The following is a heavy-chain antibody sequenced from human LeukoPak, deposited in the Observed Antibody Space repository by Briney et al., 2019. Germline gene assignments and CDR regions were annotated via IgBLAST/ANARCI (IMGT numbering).Heavy chain of an antibody. CDR2: ISRSGSTI. D-gene: IGHD5-18*01. J-gene: IGHJ6*03. V-gene: IGHV3-48*03. Sequence: GGSLRLFCAASGFTFSSYEMNWVRQAPGRGLEWVSYISRSGSTIYYADSVKGRFTISRDNAKNSLYLQINSLRAEDTAVYYCARSTTIQVWPHMDVWGKGTTVTVSS. CDR1: GFTFSSYE. CDR3: ARSTTIQVWPHMDV.